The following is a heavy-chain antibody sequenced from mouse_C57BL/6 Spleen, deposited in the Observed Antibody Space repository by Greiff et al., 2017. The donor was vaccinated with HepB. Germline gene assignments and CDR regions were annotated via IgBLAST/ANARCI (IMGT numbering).Heavy chain of an antibody. Sequence: VKLQESGPGLVAPSQSLSITCTVSGFSLTSYGVDWVRQPPGKGLEWLGVIWGGGSTNYNSALMSRLSISKDNSKSQVFLKMNSLQTDDTAMYYCAKRAYGSTAGYAMDYWGQGTSVTVSS. V-gene: IGHV2-9*01. CDR2: IWGGGST. J-gene: IGHJ4*01. CDR3: AKRAYGSTAGYAMDY. D-gene: IGHD1-1*01. CDR1: GFSLTSYG.